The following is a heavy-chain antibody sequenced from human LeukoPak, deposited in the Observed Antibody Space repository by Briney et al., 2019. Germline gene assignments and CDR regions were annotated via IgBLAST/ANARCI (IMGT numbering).Heavy chain of an antibody. CDR2: IKQDGSEK. CDR3: ARDDWRGYGSVDY. D-gene: IGHD5-12*01. V-gene: IGHV3-7*01. J-gene: IGHJ4*02. CDR1: GFTFSSYW. Sequence: GGSLRLSCAASGFTFSSYWMSWVRQAPGKGLEWVANIKQDGSEKYYVDSVKGRFTISRDNAKNSLHLQMNSLRAEDTAVYYCARDDWRGYGSVDYWGQGTLVTVSS.